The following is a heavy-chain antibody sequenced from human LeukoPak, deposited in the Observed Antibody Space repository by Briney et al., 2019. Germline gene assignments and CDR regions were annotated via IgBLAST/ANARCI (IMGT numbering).Heavy chain of an antibody. D-gene: IGHD6-19*01. CDR2: ISAYNGNT. Sequence: ASVKVSCKASGYTFTSYGISWVRQAPGQGLEWMGWISAYNGNTNYAQKLQGRVTMTTDTSTSTAYMELRSLRSNDTAVYYCARIDSSGWYLYYFDYWGQGTLVTVSS. V-gene: IGHV1-18*01. J-gene: IGHJ4*02. CDR3: ARIDSSGWYLYYFDY. CDR1: GYTFTSYG.